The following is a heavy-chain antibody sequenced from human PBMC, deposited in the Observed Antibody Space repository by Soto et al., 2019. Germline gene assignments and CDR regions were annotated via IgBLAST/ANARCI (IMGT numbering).Heavy chain of an antibody. Sequence: SGPTLVNPTQTLTLTCTFSGFSLSSSEVGVGWIRQPPGKALEWLALIFWNDDERYNPSLKSRLTVTKDISKNQVVLTMTNMDPVDTATYYCAHSRVFDWFDPWGQGTLVTVSS. V-gene: IGHV2-5*01. J-gene: IGHJ5*02. CDR3: AHSRVFDWFDP. CDR1: GFSLSSSEVG. D-gene: IGHD6-13*01. CDR2: IFWNDDE.